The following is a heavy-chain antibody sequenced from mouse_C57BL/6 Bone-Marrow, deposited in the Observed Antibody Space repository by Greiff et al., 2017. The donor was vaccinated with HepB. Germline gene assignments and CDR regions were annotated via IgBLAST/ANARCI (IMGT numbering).Heavy chain of an antibody. CDR2: ISSGGDYI. Sequence: EVQGVESGEGLVKPGGSLKLSCAASGFTFSSYAMSWVRQTPEKRLEWVAYISSGGDYIYYADTVKGRFTISRDNARNTLYLQMSSLKSEDTAMYYCTRDNYYSNFYFDYWGQGTTLTVSS. V-gene: IGHV5-9-1*02. J-gene: IGHJ2*01. D-gene: IGHD2-5*01. CDR3: TRDNYYSNFYFDY. CDR1: GFTFSSYA.